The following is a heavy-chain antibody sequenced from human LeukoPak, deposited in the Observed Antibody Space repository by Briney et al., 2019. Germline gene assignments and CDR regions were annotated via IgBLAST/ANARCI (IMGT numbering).Heavy chain of an antibody. CDR1: GFTFSNYA. Sequence: GGSLRLSCAASGFTFSNYAMSWVRQAPGKGLEWISAIRGSGSDTFYADSVKGRFTVARDNSKNTVYLQMSSLRADDTAVYYCAKYDNGGIDYWGQGTLVTVSS. V-gene: IGHV3-23*01. CDR2: IRGSGSDT. CDR3: AKYDNGGIDY. D-gene: IGHD4-23*01. J-gene: IGHJ4*02.